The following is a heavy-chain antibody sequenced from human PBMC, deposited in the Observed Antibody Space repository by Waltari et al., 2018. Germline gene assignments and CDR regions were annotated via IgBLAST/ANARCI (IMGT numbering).Heavy chain of an antibody. J-gene: IGHJ4*01. Sequence: EVQLVESGGGLVQPGGSLRLSCAASGFTFNNYWMTWVSQGPGKGLDWVANIKQDASEKYYVDSVKGRFTISRDNTKNSLYLQMNSLRAEDTAVYYCAASVGVAPNYWGHGTLVTVSS. V-gene: IGHV3-7*01. D-gene: IGHD6-19*01. CDR3: AASVGVAPNY. CDR2: IKQDASEK. CDR1: GFTFNNYW.